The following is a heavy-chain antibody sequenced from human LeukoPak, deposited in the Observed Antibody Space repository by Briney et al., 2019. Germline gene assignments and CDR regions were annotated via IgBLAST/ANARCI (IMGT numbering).Heavy chain of an antibody. CDR3: ASRRRSKTYYDFWSGYLSGMDV. J-gene: IGHJ6*02. CDR1: GWSFSGYY. CDR2: INHSGST. Sequence: SETLSLTCAVYGWSFSGYYWSWIRQPPGKGLEWIGEINHSGSTNYNPSLKSRVTISVDTSKNQFSLKLSSVTAADTAVYYCASRRRSKTYYDFWSGYLSGMDVWGQGTTVTVSS. D-gene: IGHD3-3*01. V-gene: IGHV4-34*01.